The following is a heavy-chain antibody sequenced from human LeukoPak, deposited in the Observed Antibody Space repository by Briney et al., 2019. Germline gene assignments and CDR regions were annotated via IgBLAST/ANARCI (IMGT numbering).Heavy chain of an antibody. CDR2: IYTSGST. V-gene: IGHV4-4*07. D-gene: IGHD6-19*01. CDR3: ARVAYSSGWYEDWFDP. Sequence: PSETLSLTCTVSGGSISSYYWSWIRQPAGKGLEWIGRIYTSGSTNYNPSLKSRVTMSVDTSKNQFSLKLSSVTAADTAVHYCARVAYSSGWYEDWFDPWGHGTLVTVSS. J-gene: IGHJ5*02. CDR1: GGSISSYY.